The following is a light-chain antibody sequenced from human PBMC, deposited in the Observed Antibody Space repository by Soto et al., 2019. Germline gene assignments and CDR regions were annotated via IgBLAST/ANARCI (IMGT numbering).Light chain of an antibody. CDR2: DAS. CDR3: QQYDSRPLT. J-gene: IGKJ4*01. V-gene: IGKV1-33*01. Sequence: DIQMTQSPSSLSASVGDRITITCRASQGIQKYLNWYQQKPGKAPKVLIYDASNLETGVPSRFSGGGSGTDFTLTINSLQPEDFATYYCQQYDSRPLTFGGGTKV. CDR1: QGIQKY.